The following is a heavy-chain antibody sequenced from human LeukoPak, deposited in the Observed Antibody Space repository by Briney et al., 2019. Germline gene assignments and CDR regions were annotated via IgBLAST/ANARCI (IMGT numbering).Heavy chain of an antibody. Sequence: GGSLRLSCAASGFIFSTYSMYWVRQAPGKGLECVSYISSHSSTIYYADSVKGRFTISRDNAKNSLYLQMNSLRDEDMAVYYCARGYCSGGSCYAGAGYWGQGTLVTVSS. CDR1: GFIFSTYS. D-gene: IGHD2-15*01. CDR3: ARGYCSGGSCYAGAGY. V-gene: IGHV3-48*02. J-gene: IGHJ4*02. CDR2: ISSHSSTI.